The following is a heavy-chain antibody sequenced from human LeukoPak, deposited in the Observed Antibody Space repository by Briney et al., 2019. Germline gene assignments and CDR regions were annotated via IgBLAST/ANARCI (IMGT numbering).Heavy chain of an antibody. J-gene: IGHJ4*02. CDR3: ASDKETQLALDY. D-gene: IGHD3-3*02. CDR1: GYTLTELS. Sequence: ASVKVSCKVSGYTLTELSMHWVRQAPGKGLEWMGGFDPEDGETTYAQKFQGRVTMTEDTSTDIAYMELSSLRSEDTAVYYCASDKETQLALDYWGQGTLVTVSS. V-gene: IGHV1-24*01. CDR2: FDPEDGET.